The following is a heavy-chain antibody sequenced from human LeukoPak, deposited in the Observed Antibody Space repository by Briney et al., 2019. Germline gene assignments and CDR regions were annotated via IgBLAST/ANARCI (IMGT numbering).Heavy chain of an antibody. Sequence: GGSLRLSCAASGFTFSSYAMSWVRQAPGKGLEWVSAISGSGGSTYYADSVKGRFTISRDNSKNTLYLQMNSLRAEDTAVYYCAKGSEVLTRNVKYYFDYWGQGTLVTVSS. V-gene: IGHV3-23*01. CDR1: GFTFSSYA. CDR3: AKGSEVLTRNVKYYFDY. J-gene: IGHJ4*02. D-gene: IGHD3-9*01. CDR2: ISGSGGST.